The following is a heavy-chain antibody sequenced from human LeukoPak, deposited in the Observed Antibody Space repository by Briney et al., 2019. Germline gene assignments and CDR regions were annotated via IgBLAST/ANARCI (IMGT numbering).Heavy chain of an antibody. CDR1: GGSISSAGYY. V-gene: IGHV4-31*03. CDR2: IYYSGST. J-gene: IGHJ4*02. CDR3: ARDPSRCYKTGHYFDY. D-gene: IGHD2-2*02. Sequence: SETLSLTCTVSGGSISSAGYYWSWIRQHPGKGLEWIGYIYYSGSTYYNPSLKSRVTISVDTSKNQFSLKLSSVTAADTAVYYCARDPSRCYKTGHYFDYWGQGTLVTVSS.